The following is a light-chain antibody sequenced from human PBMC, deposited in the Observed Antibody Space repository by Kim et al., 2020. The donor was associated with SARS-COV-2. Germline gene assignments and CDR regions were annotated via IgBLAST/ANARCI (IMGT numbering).Light chain of an antibody. CDR2: KIS. J-gene: IGKJ2*01. V-gene: IGKV2-24*01. Sequence: QPAAISCRSSESLVHSDGNTYLSWLQQRPGQPPRLLIYKISNRFSGVPDRFSGSGAGTDFTLRISRVEAEDVGVYYCMHTIEPPYTFGQGTKLEI. CDR1: ESLVHSDGNTY. CDR3: MHTIEPPYT.